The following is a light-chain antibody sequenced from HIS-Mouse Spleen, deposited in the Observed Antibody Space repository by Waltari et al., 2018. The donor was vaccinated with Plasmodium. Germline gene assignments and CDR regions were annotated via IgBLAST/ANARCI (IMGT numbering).Light chain of an antibody. V-gene: IGLV3-9*01. Sequence: SYELTQPLSVSVALGQTARITCGGNNIGSKNVHWYQQKPGQAPVLVIYRDSNRPSGSPGVVSGSNSGNTATLTISRAQAGDEADYYCQVWDSSTVFGGGTKLTVL. CDR3: QVWDSSTV. CDR1: NIGSKN. CDR2: RDS. J-gene: IGLJ3*02.